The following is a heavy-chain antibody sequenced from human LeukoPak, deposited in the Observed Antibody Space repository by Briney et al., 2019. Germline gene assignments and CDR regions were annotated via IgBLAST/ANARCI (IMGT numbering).Heavy chain of an antibody. Sequence: PSETLSLTCAVYGGSFSGYYWSWIRQPPGRGLEWIGEINHSGSTNYNPSLKSRVTISVDTSKNQFSLKLSSVTAADTAVYYCARGRRIVLMVYARFDYWGQGTLVTVSS. V-gene: IGHV4-34*01. J-gene: IGHJ4*02. CDR3: ARGRRIVLMVYARFDY. D-gene: IGHD2-8*01. CDR2: INHSGST. CDR1: GGSFSGYY.